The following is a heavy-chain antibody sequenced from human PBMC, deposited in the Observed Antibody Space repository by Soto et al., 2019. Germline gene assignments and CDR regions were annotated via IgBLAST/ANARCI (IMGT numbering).Heavy chain of an antibody. J-gene: IGHJ6*02. CDR2: IYHSGST. V-gene: IGHV4-30-2*01. CDR3: ARRRGFPYYYGMDV. CDR1: GGSISSGGYS. Sequence: TSETLSLTCAVSGGSISSGGYSWSWIRQPPGKGLEWIGYIYHSGSTYYNTSLKSRVTISVDRSKNQFSLKPSSVTAADTAVYYCARRRGFPYYYGMDVWGQGTTVT. D-gene: IGHD5-12*01.